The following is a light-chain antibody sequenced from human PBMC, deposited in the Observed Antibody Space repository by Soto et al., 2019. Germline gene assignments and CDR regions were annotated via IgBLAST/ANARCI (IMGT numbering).Light chain of an antibody. CDR3: QQYNNWSPLT. V-gene: IGKV3-15*01. Sequence: EILMTQSPATLSVSPGERATLSCRTSQSVSSNLAWYQQKPGQAPGLLIYGASTRATGIPARFSGGGSGTEFTLTISSLQSEDFAVYYCQQYNNWSPLTFGGGTKVEIK. J-gene: IGKJ4*01. CDR1: QSVSSN. CDR2: GAS.